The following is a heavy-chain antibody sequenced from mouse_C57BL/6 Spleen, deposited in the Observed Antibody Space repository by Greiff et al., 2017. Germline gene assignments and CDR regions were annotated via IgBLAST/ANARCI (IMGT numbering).Heavy chain of an antibody. J-gene: IGHJ3*01. CDR2: IDPSDSET. V-gene: IGHV1-52*01. CDR3: AREGGKLRGFAY. Sequence: VQLQQPGAELVRPGSSVKLSCKASGYTFTSYWMHWVKQRPIQGLEWIGNIDPSDSETHYNQKFKDKATLTVDKSSRTAYMQLSSLTSEDSAVYCWAREGGKLRGFAYWGQGTLVTVSA. CDR1: GYTFTSYW. D-gene: IGHD1-1*01.